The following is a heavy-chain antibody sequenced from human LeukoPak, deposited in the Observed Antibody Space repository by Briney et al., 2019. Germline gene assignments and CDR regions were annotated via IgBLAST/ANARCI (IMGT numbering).Heavy chain of an antibody. V-gene: IGHV3-23*01. D-gene: IGHD6-13*01. J-gene: IGHJ5*02. CDR2: ISGSDGTT. CDR3: AKDRGDSNRWYLNGVDP. Sequence: GGSLRLSCAASGFTFNNYAMNWVRQAPGKGLEWVSSISGSDGTTSYAASVKGRFTISRDNSKNTLYLQMNSLRAEDTAIYYCAKDRGDSNRWYLNGVDPWGRGTLVTVSS. CDR1: GFTFNNYA.